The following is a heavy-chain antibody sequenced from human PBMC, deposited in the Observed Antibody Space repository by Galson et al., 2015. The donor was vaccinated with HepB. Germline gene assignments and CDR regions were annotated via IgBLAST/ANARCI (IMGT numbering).Heavy chain of an antibody. Sequence: SVKVSCKASGYTFTSYYMHWVRQAPGQGLEWMGIINPSGGSTSYAQKFQGRVTMTRGTPTSTVYMELSSLRSEDTAVYYCARGGLVGIAAAGTTPWGQGTLVTVSS. CDR1: GYTFTSYY. CDR3: ARGGLVGIAAAGTTP. D-gene: IGHD6-13*01. J-gene: IGHJ5*02. CDR2: INPSGGST. V-gene: IGHV1-46*03.